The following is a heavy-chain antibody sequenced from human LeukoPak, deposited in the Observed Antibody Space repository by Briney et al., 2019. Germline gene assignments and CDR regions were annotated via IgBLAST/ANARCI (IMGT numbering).Heavy chain of an antibody. CDR3: ARVQEWELIFYFDY. D-gene: IGHD1-26*01. Sequence: SETLSLTCAVYGGSISSYYWSWIRQPPGKGLEWIGYIYYSGSTNYNPSLKSRVTISVDTSKNQFSLKLSSVTAADTAVYYCARVQEWELIFYFDYWGQGTLVTVSS. J-gene: IGHJ4*02. CDR1: GGSISSYY. V-gene: IGHV4-59*01. CDR2: IYYSGST.